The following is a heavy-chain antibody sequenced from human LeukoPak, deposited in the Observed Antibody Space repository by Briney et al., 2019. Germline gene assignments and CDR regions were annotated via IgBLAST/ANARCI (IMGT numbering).Heavy chain of an antibody. V-gene: IGHV4-59*12. CDR3: ARSNWFDP. J-gene: IGHJ5*02. CDR1: DVSISDYY. CDR2: IYYSGST. Sequence: PSETLSLTCAVSDVSISDYYWSWIRQPPGKGLEWIGYIYYSGSTNYNPSLKSRVSISVDTSRNQFSLKLTSVTAADTAVYYCARSNWFDPWGQGTLVTVSS.